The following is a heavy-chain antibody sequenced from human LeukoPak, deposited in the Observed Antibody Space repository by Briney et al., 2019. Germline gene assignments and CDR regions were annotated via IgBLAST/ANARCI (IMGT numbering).Heavy chain of an antibody. Sequence: GRSLRLSCAASGFTFSSYAMHWVRQAPGKGLEWVAVISYDGSNKYYADSVKGRFTISRDNSKNTLYLQINSLRAEDTAVYYCARASSKPIDYWGQGTLVTVSS. D-gene: IGHD1-14*01. V-gene: IGHV3-30*04. CDR1: GFTFSSYA. CDR3: ARASSKPIDY. J-gene: IGHJ4*02. CDR2: ISYDGSNK.